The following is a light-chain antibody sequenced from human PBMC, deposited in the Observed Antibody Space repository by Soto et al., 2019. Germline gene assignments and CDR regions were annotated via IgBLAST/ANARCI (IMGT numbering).Light chain of an antibody. J-gene: IGKJ3*01. CDR1: QSVLYTSNNQNY. V-gene: IGKV4-1*01. Sequence: DIVMTQSPDSLGVSLGERATINCKSSQSVLYTSNNQNYLAWYQQKSGQPPKLLIYGASARESGVPARFSGGGSWTDFTLTINGLQADDVAVYYCQQYYLVPFTFGPGTKVDIK. CDR2: GAS. CDR3: QQYYLVPFT.